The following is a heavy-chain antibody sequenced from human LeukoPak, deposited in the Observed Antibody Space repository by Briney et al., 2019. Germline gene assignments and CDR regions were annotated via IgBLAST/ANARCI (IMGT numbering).Heavy chain of an antibody. J-gene: IGHJ6*04. D-gene: IGHD6-13*01. CDR1: GFTFSSYG. CDR3: ARIMSSASSWQRDYYYYGMDV. CDR2: IWYDGSNK. V-gene: IGHV3-33*01. Sequence: GRSLRLSCAASGFTFSSYGMHWVRQAPGKGLEWVAVIWYDGSNKYYADSVKGRFTISRDNSKNTLYLQMNSLRAEDSAVYYCARIMSSASSWQRDYYYYGMDVWGKGTTVTVSS.